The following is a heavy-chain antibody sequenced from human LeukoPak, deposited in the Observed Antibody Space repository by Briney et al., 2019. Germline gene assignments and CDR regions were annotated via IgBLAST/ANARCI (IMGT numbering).Heavy chain of an antibody. J-gene: IGHJ4*02. V-gene: IGHV3-7*01. CDR1: GFTFSSNW. CDR2: IKQDGSEK. CDR3: ARVFFGRYFDWLLTTGGGVTWGY. Sequence: PGGSLRLSCAASGFTFSSNWMSWFRQAPGKGLEWVANIKQDGSEKYYVDSVQGRFAISRDNAKNSLYLQMNSLRAEDTAVYYCARVFFGRYFDWLLTTGGGVTWGYWGQGTLVTVSS. D-gene: IGHD3-9*01.